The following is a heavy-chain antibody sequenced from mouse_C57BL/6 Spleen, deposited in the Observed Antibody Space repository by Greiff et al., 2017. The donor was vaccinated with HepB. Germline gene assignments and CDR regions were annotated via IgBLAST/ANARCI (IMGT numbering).Heavy chain of an antibody. Sequence: QVQLKESGAELVKPGASVKLSCKASGYTFTSYWMHWVKQRPGRGLEWIGRIDPNSGGTKYNEKFKSKATLTVDKPSSTAYMQLSSLTSEDSAVYYWSRGGVGYYEHAMDYWGQRTSVTVSS. CDR3: SRGGVGYYEHAMDY. CDR1: GYTFTSYW. J-gene: IGHJ4*01. V-gene: IGHV1-72*01. CDR2: IDPNSGGT. D-gene: IGHD2-3*01.